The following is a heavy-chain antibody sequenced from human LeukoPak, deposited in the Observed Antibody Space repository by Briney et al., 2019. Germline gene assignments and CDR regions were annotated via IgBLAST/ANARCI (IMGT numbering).Heavy chain of an antibody. V-gene: IGHV1-18*01. CDR1: GYTFTSYV. CDR2: ISAYNGNT. CDR3: ARETRYSSGWYIDY. J-gene: IGHJ4*02. D-gene: IGHD6-19*01. Sequence: GASVKVSCKASGYTFTSYVISWVRQAPGQGLEWRGWISAYNGNTNYAPKLQGRVTMTTDTSTSTAYMELRSLRSDDTAVYYCARETRYSSGWYIDYWGQGTLVTVSS.